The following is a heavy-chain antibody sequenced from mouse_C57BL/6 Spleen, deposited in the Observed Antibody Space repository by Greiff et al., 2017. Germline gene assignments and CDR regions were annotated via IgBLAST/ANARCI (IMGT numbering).Heavy chain of an antibody. CDR3: ARGDDGRPYY. D-gene: IGHD1-2*01. Sequence: QVQLQQPGAELVRPGSSVKLSCKASGYTFTSYWMHWVKQRPIQGLEWIGNIDPADSETHYNQKFTDKATLTVDKSSSTAYLQLSRLTSEDSAVYYCARGDDGRPYYWGQGTTLTGSS. V-gene: IGHV1-52*01. CDR2: IDPADSET. CDR1: GYTFTSYW. J-gene: IGHJ2*01.